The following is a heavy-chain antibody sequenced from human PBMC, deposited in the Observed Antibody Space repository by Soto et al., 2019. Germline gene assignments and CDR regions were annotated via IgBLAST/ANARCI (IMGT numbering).Heavy chain of an antibody. V-gene: IGHV4-39*01. Sequence: SETLSLTCTVSGGSISSSSYYWVWIRQPPGKGLEWIGSIYYSGSTYYNPSLKSRVTISVDTSKNQFSLKLSSVTAADTAVYYCARRSRYFDYWGQGALVTVSS. D-gene: IGHD2-15*01. J-gene: IGHJ4*02. CDR2: IYYSGST. CDR3: ARRSRYFDY. CDR1: GGSISSSSYY.